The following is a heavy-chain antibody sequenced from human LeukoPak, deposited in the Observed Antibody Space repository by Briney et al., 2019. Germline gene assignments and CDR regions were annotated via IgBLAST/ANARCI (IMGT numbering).Heavy chain of an antibody. V-gene: IGHV3-74*01. CDR1: GFTFSTYW. CDR3: AKDTPDDYYDISGYYGLDI. Sequence: PGGSLRLSCAASGFTFSTYWMHWVRQAPGKGLVWVSRISADGNTISYADSVKGRFTISRDNAKNTLYLQMNSLRDEDTAVYYCAKDTPDDYYDISGYYGLDIWGQGTMVTVSS. D-gene: IGHD3-22*01. CDR2: ISADGNTI. J-gene: IGHJ3*02.